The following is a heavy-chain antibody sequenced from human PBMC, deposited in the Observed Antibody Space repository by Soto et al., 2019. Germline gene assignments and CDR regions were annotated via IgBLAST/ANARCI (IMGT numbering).Heavy chain of an antibody. J-gene: IGHJ6*02. V-gene: IGHV5-51*01. Sequence: PGESLKISCKGSGYTFTDYWIGWVRQLPGKGLEWMGIIYPGDSDTRYSPSFQGHVTITVDKSTSTAYLQWNTLKASDTAMYYCARHFFNFRYYYYPIDLSFQAPTVS. CDR3: ARHFFNFRYYYYPIDL. D-gene: IGHD3-3*01. CDR2: IYPGDSDT. CDR1: GYTFTDYW.